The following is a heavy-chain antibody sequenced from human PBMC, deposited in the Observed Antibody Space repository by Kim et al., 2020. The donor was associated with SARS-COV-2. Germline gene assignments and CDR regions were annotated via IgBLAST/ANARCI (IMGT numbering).Heavy chain of an antibody. CDR1: GYTFTSYA. CDR2: INTNTGNP. Sequence: ASVKVSCKASGYTFTSYAMNWVRQAPGQGLEWMGWINTNTGNPTYAQGFTGLFVFSLDTSVSTAYLQISSLKAEDTAVYYCAREVHPIVSYCSGGSCYGWFDPWGQGTLVTVSS. D-gene: IGHD2-15*01. CDR3: AREVHPIVSYCSGGSCYGWFDP. J-gene: IGHJ5*02. V-gene: IGHV7-4-1*02.